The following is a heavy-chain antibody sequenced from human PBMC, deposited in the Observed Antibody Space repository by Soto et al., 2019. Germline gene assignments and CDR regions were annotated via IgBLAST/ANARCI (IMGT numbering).Heavy chain of an antibody. D-gene: IGHD3-10*01. V-gene: IGHV6-1*01. J-gene: IGHJ5*02. Sequence: SQTLSLTCAISGDSVSINSAACNWIRPSPSRGLEWLGRTYYRSKWYNDYAVSVKSRITINPDTSKNQFSLQLNAVTPEDTAVYYCARWFLRYNWFDPWGQGTLVTVSS. CDR1: GDSVSINSAA. CDR2: TYYRSKWYN. CDR3: ARWFLRYNWFDP.